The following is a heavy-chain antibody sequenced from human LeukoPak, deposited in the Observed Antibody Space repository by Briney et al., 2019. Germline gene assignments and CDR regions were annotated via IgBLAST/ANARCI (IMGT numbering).Heavy chain of an antibody. V-gene: IGHV3-74*01. Sequence: PGGSLRLSCAASGFTFSSYWMHWVRRAPGKGLVWVSRINSDGSSTSYADSVKGRFTISRDNAKNTLYLQMNSLRAEDTAVYYCARGSTYYYDSSGYDYWGQGTLVTVSS. J-gene: IGHJ4*02. CDR3: ARGSTYYYDSSGYDY. CDR1: GFTFSSYW. CDR2: INSDGSST. D-gene: IGHD3-22*01.